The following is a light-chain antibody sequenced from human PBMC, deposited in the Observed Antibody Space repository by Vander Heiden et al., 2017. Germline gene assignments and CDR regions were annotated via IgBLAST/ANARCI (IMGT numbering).Light chain of an antibody. V-gene: IGLV1-44*01. CDR3: ATWDDSLSGWV. Sequence: QSVPTQPPSVSGTLGQTVTISCSGSSSNIGSNTVNWYQHLPGAAPKLLMYSTNQRPSGVPDRFSGSKSGTSASLAISGLQSEDEADYYCATWDDSLSGWVFGGGTKLTVL. J-gene: IGLJ3*02. CDR2: STN. CDR1: SSNIGSNT.